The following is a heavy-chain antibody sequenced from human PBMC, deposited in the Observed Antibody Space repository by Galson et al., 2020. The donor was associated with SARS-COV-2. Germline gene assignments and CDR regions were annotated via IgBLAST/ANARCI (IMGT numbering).Heavy chain of an antibody. CDR1: GFTFSSYS. CDR2: ISSSSSTI. J-gene: IGHJ4*02. D-gene: IGHD3-22*01. V-gene: IGHV3-48*04. Sequence: GGSMRLSCAASGFTFSSYSMNWVRQAPGKGLEWVSYISSSSSTIYYADSVKGRFTISRDNAKNSLYLQMNSLRAEDTAVYYGATRDSSGYYEFDYWGQGTLVTVSA. CDR3: ATRDSSGYYEFDY.